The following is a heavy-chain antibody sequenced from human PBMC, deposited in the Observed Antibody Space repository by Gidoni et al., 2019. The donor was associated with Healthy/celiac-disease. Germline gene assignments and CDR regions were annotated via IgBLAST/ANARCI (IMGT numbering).Heavy chain of an antibody. D-gene: IGHD6-19*01. CDR3: AKGLPYSSGWYFDY. CDR2: ISYDGSNK. Sequence: QVQLVESGGGVVQPGRSLRLSCAASGFTFSSYGMHWVRQAPGKGLEWVAVISYDGSNKYYADSVKGRFTISRDNSKNTLYLQMNSLRAEDTAVYYCAKGLPYSSGWYFDYWGQGTLVTVSS. CDR1: GFTFSSYG. J-gene: IGHJ4*02. V-gene: IGHV3-30*18.